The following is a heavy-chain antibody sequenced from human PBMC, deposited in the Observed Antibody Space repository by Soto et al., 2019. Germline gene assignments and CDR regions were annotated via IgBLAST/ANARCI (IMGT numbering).Heavy chain of an antibody. Sequence: QVQLVESGGGVVQPGRSLRLSCGASGFTFSSYGMHWVRQAPGKGLEWVAVIWYDGSNKYYADSVKGRFTISRDNSKNTLYLQMNSLRAEDTAVYYCARDRELRFLEWLSHYYYYYMDVWGKGTTVTVSS. CDR2: IWYDGSNK. D-gene: IGHD3-3*01. V-gene: IGHV3-33*01. CDR1: GFTFSSYG. J-gene: IGHJ6*03. CDR3: ARDRELRFLEWLSHYYYYYMDV.